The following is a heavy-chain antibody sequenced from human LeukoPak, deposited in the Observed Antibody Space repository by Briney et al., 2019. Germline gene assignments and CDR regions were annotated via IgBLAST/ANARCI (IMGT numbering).Heavy chain of an antibody. V-gene: IGHV3-23*01. CDR3: AKGGFGRPFDY. CDR2: ISGGGGST. CDR1: RFTFSSYA. Sequence: PGGSLRLSCAASRFTFSSYAMSWVRQAPGRGLEWVSTISGGGGSTYYSDSVKGRFTISRDNSKNTLFLQMDSLRAEDTAVYYCAKGGFGRPFDYWGQGTLVTVSS. D-gene: IGHD3-10*01. J-gene: IGHJ4*02.